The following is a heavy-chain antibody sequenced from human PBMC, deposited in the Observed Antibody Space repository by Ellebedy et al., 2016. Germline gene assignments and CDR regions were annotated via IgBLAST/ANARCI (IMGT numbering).Heavy chain of an antibody. J-gene: IGHJ6*03. CDR1: GFTFTSSA. D-gene: IGHD2-2*01. Sequence: SVKVSCXASGFTFTSSAVQWVRQARGQRLEWIGWIVVGSGNTNYAQKFQERVTITRDMSISTAYMELSRLRSDDTAVYYCARSHQLDMDVWGKGTTVTVSS. V-gene: IGHV1-58*01. CDR2: IVVGSGNT. CDR3: ARSHQLDMDV.